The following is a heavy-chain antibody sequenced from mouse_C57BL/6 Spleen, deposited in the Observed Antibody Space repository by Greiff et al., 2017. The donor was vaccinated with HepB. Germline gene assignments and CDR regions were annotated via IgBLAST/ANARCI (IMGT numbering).Heavy chain of an antibody. V-gene: IGHV1-76*01. Sequence: QVQLQQSGAELVRPGASVKLSCKASGYTFTDYYINWVKQRPGQGLEWIARIYPGSGNTYYNEKFKGKATLTAEKSSSTAYMQLSSLTSEDSAVYFCARSDGYYNYFDYWGQGTTLTVSS. CDR1: GYTFTDYY. D-gene: IGHD2-3*01. J-gene: IGHJ2*01. CDR3: ARSDGYYNYFDY. CDR2: IYPGSGNT.